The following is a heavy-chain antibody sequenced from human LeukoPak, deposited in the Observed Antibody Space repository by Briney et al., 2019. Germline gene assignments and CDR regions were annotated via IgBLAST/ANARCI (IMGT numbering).Heavy chain of an antibody. CDR1: GYIFTDYA. CDR3: ARGRGTSGSNRDFYYYYYMDV. Sequence: GASVKVSCKASGYIFTDYALHWLRQPPGQRPEWMGWMNAGNGNTKYSQKFQGRITLIRETSAATAYMELSSLRHDDLAVYYCARGRGTSGSNRDFYYYYYMDVWGKGTTVTVSS. V-gene: IGHV1-3*01. CDR2: MNAGNGNT. D-gene: IGHD2-15*01. J-gene: IGHJ6*03.